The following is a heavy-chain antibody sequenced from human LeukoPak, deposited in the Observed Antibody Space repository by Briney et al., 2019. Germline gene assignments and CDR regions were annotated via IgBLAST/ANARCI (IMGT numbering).Heavy chain of an antibody. J-gene: IGHJ4*02. Sequence: SETLSPTCAVYGGSFSGYYWSWIRQPPGKGLEWIGEINHSGSTYYNPSLKSRVTISVDTSKNQFSLKLSSVTAADTAVYYCARAYGAYGFDYWGQGTLVTVSS. D-gene: IGHD4-17*01. CDR2: INHSGST. V-gene: IGHV4-34*01. CDR3: ARAYGAYGFDY. CDR1: GGSFSGYY.